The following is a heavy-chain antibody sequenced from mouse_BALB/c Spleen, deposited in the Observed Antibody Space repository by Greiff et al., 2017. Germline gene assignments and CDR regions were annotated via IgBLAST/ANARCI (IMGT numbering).Heavy chain of an antibody. Sequence: EVMLVESGGDLVKPGGSLKLSCAASGFTFSSYGMSWVRQTPEKRLEWVAYISNGGGSTYYPDTVKGRFTISRDNAKNTLYLQMSSLKSEDTAMYYCARHHRGDYWGQGTSVTVSS. V-gene: IGHV5-12-2*01. CDR1: GFTFSSYG. CDR2: ISNGGGST. D-gene: IGHD2-14*01. J-gene: IGHJ4*01. CDR3: ARHHRGDY.